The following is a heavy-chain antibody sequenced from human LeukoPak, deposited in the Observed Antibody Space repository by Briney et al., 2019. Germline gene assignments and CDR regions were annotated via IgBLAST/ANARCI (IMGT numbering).Heavy chain of an antibody. V-gene: IGHV3-21*05. CDR3: ATSLGEEVTF. CDR2: IGIGSNHI. J-gene: IGHJ4*01. CDR1: GFTFCSYR. D-gene: IGHD3-16*01. Sequence: GVSLSLSCSASGFTFCSYRLKRLRQAQGNGLERVLYIGIGSNHIYYADSVKGRFTISRDNDKNSLYVLMNSLSAGDTAVYYCATSLGEEVTFWGHGTLVTVPS.